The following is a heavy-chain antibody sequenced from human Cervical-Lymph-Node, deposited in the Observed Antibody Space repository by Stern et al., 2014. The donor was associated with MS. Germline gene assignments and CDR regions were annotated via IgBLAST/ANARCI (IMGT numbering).Heavy chain of an antibody. Sequence: QVQLQQWGAGLLKPSETLSLTCAVYGGSFSGYYWSWIRQPPGKGLEWIGEINHSGSTNYNPSLKSRVTISVATPKNQFSLKLSSVTAADTAVYYCARGEGSTTPPNWFDPWGQGTLVTVSS. CDR2: INHSGST. CDR1: GGSFSGYY. V-gene: IGHV4-34*01. CDR3: ARGEGSTTPPNWFDP. J-gene: IGHJ5*02. D-gene: IGHD2-2*01.